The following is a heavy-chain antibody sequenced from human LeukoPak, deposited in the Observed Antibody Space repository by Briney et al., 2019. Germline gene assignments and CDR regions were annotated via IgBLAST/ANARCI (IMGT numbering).Heavy chain of an antibody. V-gene: IGHV1-2*02. D-gene: IGHD6-13*01. Sequence: ASVKVSCKASGYTFTGYYMHWVRQAPGQGLEWMGWINPNSGGTNYAQKFQGRVTMTRDTSISTAYMELSRLRSDDTAVYYCARDHMAAAGTDLVYYYYYMDVWGKGTTVTISS. CDR2: INPNSGGT. J-gene: IGHJ6*03. CDR3: ARDHMAAAGTDLVYYYYYMDV. CDR1: GYTFTGYY.